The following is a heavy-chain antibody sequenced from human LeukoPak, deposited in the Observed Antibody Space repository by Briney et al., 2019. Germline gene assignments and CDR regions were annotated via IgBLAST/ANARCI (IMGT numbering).Heavy chain of an antibody. CDR2: IAGSGGST. CDR3: AKWGDYDVFTGYYDADY. V-gene: IGHV3-23*01. J-gene: IGHJ4*02. CDR1: GFTFSNYA. D-gene: IGHD3-9*01. Sequence: GGSLRLSCAASGFTFSNYAMSWVRQAPGKGLEWVSAIAGSGGSTYYANSVKGRFTISRDNSKNTLYLQMNSLRAEDTAIYSCAKWGDYDVFTGYYDADYWGQGTLVTVSS.